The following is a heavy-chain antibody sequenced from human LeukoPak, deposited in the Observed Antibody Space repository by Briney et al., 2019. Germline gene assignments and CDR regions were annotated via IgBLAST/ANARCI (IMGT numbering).Heavy chain of an antibody. V-gene: IGHV3-53*01. J-gene: IGHJ5*02. D-gene: IGHD6-13*01. CDR3: ARAPYSLSNWFDP. CDR1: GFTVSSNY. CDR2: IYSGGST. Sequence: PGGSLRLSCAASGFTVSSNYMSWVRQAPGKGLEWVSVIYSGGSTYYADSVKGRFTISRDNSKNTLYLQMNSLRAEDTAVYYCARAPYSLSNWFDPWGQGTLVTVSS.